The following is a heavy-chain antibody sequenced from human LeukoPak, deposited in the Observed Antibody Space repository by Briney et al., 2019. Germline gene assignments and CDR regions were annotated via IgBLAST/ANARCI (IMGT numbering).Heavy chain of an antibody. Sequence: GGSLRLSCAASGFTFSNYAMSWVRQAPGKGLEWVSAISDTGGRTYYADSVKGRFTISRDNTENTLYLHMNSLRAEDTALYYCAKDYGSGSYYNGIDYWGQGTLVSVSS. J-gene: IGHJ4*02. D-gene: IGHD3-10*01. V-gene: IGHV3-23*01. CDR3: AKDYGSGSYYNGIDY. CDR2: ISDTGGRT. CDR1: GFTFSNYA.